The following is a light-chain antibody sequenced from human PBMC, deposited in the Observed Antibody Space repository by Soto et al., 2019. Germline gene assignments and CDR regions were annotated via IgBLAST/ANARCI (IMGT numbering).Light chain of an antibody. CDR2: DAS. CDR1: QSVSSY. V-gene: IGKV3-11*01. J-gene: IGKJ1*01. CDR3: QQRSNWPLWT. Sequence: EIVLTQSPATLSLSPGERATLSCRASQSVSSYLAWYQQKPGQAPRLLIYDASNRATASPARFSGSGSGTDFTLTISSLEPEDFAFYYCQQRSNWPLWTFGQGTKVEIK.